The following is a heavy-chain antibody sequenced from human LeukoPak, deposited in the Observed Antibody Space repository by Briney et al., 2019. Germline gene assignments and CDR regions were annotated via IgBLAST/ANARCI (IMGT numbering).Heavy chain of an antibody. Sequence: SGGSLRLSCAASGISVSSNYMSWVRQAPGKGLQWVSVIYVGGSTYYADSVKGRITISRDNSRNTLYLQMNSLRAEDTAVYYCAKVRANRFASFDYWGQGTLVTVSS. CDR2: IYVGGST. D-gene: IGHD1/OR15-1a*01. V-gene: IGHV3-66*01. CDR1: GISVSSNY. J-gene: IGHJ4*02. CDR3: AKVRANRFASFDY.